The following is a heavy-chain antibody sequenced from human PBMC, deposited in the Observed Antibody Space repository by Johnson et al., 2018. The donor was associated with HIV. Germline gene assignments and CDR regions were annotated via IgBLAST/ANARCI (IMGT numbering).Heavy chain of an antibody. J-gene: IGHJ3*02. CDR2: IWYDGSNK. CDR3: AKGGFIPGTKDAFDI. Sequence: QVQLVESGGGVVQPGRSLRLSCAASGFTFSSYGMHWVRQAPGKGLEWVAVIWYDGSNKYYADSVRGRFTISRDNSKNTLYLQMNSLRAEDTAVYYCAKGGFIPGTKDAFDIWGQGTMVTVSS. CDR1: GFTFSSYG. D-gene: IGHD1-7*01. V-gene: IGHV3-33*06.